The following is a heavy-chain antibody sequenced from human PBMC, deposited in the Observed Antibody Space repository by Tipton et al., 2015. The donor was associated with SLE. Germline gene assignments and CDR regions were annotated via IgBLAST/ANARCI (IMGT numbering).Heavy chain of an antibody. D-gene: IGHD7-27*01. Sequence: TLSLTCTVSGGSIRSGYFWGWLRQHPEKGLEWIGYIDYSGNTYYNPSLKSRLIISMDTSKNQFSLDLRSVTAADTALYYCARTLGTRRFQFDSWGQGTLVTVSS. CDR1: GGSIRSGYF. V-gene: IGHV4-31*03. CDR2: IDYSGNT. CDR3: ARTLGTRRFQFDS. J-gene: IGHJ4*02.